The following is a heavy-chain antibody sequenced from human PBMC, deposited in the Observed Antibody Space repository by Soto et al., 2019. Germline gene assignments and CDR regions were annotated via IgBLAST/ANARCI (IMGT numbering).Heavy chain of an antibody. CDR3: ARLSGSYNDRYFDY. V-gene: IGHV4-30-4*01. J-gene: IGHJ4*02. Sequence: PSETLSLTCTVSGGSISSGDYYWSWIRQPPGKGLEWIGYIYYSGNTYYNPSLKSRLTISVDTSNNQFPLKVKSVTAADTAVYYCARLSGSYNDRYFDYWGQGTLVTVSS. CDR2: IYYSGNT. CDR1: GGSISSGDYY. D-gene: IGHD1-26*01.